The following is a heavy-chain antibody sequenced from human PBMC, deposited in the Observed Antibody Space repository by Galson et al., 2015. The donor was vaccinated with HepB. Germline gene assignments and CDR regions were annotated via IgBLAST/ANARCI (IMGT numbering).Heavy chain of an antibody. V-gene: IGHV3-30*03. Sequence: SLRLSCAASGFTFSSYGMHWARQAPGKGLEWVAVISYDGSNKYYADSVKGRFTISRDNSKNTLYLQMNSLRAEDTAVYYCAGSGSYYPLDWFDPWGQGTLVTVSS. CDR3: AGSGSYYPLDWFDP. CDR2: ISYDGSNK. J-gene: IGHJ5*02. CDR1: GFTFSSYG. D-gene: IGHD3-10*01.